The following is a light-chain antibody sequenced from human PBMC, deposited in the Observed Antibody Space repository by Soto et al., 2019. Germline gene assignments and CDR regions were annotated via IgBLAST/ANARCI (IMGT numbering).Light chain of an antibody. V-gene: IGLV2-14*01. CDR3: SSYTSSSTPVV. J-gene: IGLJ2*01. CDR2: EVS. Sequence: QSVLAQPASVAGSPGQSITVSCTGTSTDVGPYYYVSWYQQHPGKAPKLIIYEVSHRPSGVSNRFSGSKSGNTASLTISGLQAEDEVDYYCSSYTSSSTPVVFGGGTKLTVL. CDR1: STDVGPYYY.